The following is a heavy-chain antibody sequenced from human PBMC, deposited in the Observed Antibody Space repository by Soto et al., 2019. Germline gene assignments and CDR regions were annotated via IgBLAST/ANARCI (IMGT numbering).Heavy chain of an antibody. CDR1: GGSFSGYY. J-gene: IGHJ4*02. CDR3: ARSYYDYVWGSYRSAHFDY. CDR2: INHSGST. V-gene: IGHV4-34*01. Sequence: SETLSLTCAVYGGSFSGYYWTWIRQPPGTGLEWIGEINHSGSTNYNPSLKSRVTISVDTSKNQFSLKLTSVTAADTAVYYCARSYYDYVWGSYRSAHFDYWGQGTLVTVSS. D-gene: IGHD3-16*02.